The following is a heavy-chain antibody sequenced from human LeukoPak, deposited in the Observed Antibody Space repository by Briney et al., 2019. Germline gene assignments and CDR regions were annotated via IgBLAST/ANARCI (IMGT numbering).Heavy chain of an antibody. CDR3: ARAAFGGYNPNDVFDI. CDR2: IYHSGTT. Sequence: SETLSLTCTVSGYSISSGYHWGWIRQSPGRGLEWIGYIYHSGTTYYNPSLKSRATISVDTSKNQFSLKLSSVTAADTAVYYCARAAFGGYNPNDVFDIWGQGTRVTVSS. CDR1: GYSISSGYH. J-gene: IGHJ3*02. V-gene: IGHV4-38-2*02. D-gene: IGHD3-22*01.